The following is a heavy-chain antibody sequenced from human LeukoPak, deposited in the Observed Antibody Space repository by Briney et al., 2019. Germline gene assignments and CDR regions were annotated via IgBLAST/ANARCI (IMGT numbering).Heavy chain of an antibody. CDR2: IIPIFGTA. CDR1: GGTFSSYA. D-gene: IGHD4-23*01. J-gene: IGHJ4*02. CDR3: ARLGDYGGNPS. Sequence: APVKVSCKASGGTFSSYAISWVRQAPGQGLEWMGGIIPIFGTANYAQKFQGRVTITADESTSTAYMELSSLRSEDTAVYYCARLGDYGGNPSWGQGTLVTVSS. V-gene: IGHV1-69*13.